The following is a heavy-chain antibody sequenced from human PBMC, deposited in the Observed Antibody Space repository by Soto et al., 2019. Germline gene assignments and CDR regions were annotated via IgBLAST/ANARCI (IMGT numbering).Heavy chain of an antibody. Sequence: QVQLVQSGAEVKKPGASVKVSCKASGYTFTGYYMHWVRQAPGQGREWMGWINRNSGGTNYAQKFQGWVTMTRDTSISTAYMELSRLRSDDTSVYYCARVGTAAATSPAYYYYGMDVWGQGTTVTVSS. D-gene: IGHD6-13*01. J-gene: IGHJ6*02. CDR2: INRNSGGT. V-gene: IGHV1-2*04. CDR3: ARVGTAAATSPAYYYYGMDV. CDR1: GYTFTGYY.